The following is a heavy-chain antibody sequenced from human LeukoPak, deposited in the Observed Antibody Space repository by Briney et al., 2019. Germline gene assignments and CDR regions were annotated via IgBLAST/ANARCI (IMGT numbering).Heavy chain of an antibody. J-gene: IGHJ4*02. CDR3: ATSMVRGVIARSFDY. CDR1: GGSFSGYY. D-gene: IGHD3-10*01. CDR2: INHSGST. Sequence: PSETLSLTCAVYGGSFSGYYWSWIRQPPGRGLEWIGEINHSGSTNYNPSLKSRVTISVDTSKNQFSLKLSSVTAADTAVYYCATSMVRGVIARSFDYWGQGTLVTVSS. V-gene: IGHV4-34*01.